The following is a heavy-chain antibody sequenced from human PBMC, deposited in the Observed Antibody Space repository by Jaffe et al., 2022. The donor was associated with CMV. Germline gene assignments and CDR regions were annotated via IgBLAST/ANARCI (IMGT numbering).Heavy chain of an antibody. CDR1: GGSFSGYY. Sequence: QVQLQQWGAGLLKPSETLSLTCAVYGGSFSGYYWSWIRQPPGKGLEWIGEINHSGSTNYNPSLKSRVTISVDTSKNQFSLKLSSVTAADTAVYYCARGTDSVVTAITGFHTYDYWGQGTLVTVSS. CDR3: ARGTDSVVTAITGFHTYDY. J-gene: IGHJ4*02. D-gene: IGHD2-21*02. CDR2: INHSGST. V-gene: IGHV4-34*01.